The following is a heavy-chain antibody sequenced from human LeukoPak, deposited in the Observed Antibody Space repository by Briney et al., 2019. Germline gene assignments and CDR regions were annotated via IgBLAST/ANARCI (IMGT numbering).Heavy chain of an antibody. J-gene: IGHJ6*02. Sequence: GGSLRLSCAASGFTFSSFSMNWVRQAPGKGLEWVSYISSSSSTIYYADSVKGRFTISRDNAKNSLYLQMNSLRDEDTAVYYCARDDSSGGREYYYGMDVWGQGTTVTVSS. CDR2: ISSSSSTI. V-gene: IGHV3-48*02. D-gene: IGHD2-15*01. CDR1: GFTFSSFS. CDR3: ARDDSSGGREYYYGMDV.